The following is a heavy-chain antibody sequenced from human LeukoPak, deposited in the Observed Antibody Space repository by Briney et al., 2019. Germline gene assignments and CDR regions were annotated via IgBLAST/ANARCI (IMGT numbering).Heavy chain of an antibody. V-gene: IGHV1-46*01. CDR3: ARASFGVHQADY. CDR2: INPSGGST. J-gene: IGHJ4*02. Sequence: ASVKVSCKASGYTFTSYYMHWVRQAPGQGLEWMGIINPSGGSTSYAQKFQGRVTMTRDMSTSTVYMELSSLRSEDTAVYYCARASFGVHQADYWGQGTLVTVSS. D-gene: IGHD3-3*01. CDR1: GYTFTSYY.